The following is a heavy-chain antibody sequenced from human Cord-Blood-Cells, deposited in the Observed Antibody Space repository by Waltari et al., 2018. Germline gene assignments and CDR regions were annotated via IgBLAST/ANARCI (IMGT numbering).Heavy chain of an antibody. Sequence: QVQLQESGPGLVQPSETLSLTCTVSGGSISSHYWSWIRQPPGKGLEWIGYIYYSGSTNYNPSLKSRVTISVDTSKNQFSLKLSSVTAADTAVYYCARGRNGQQLVPHFDYWGQGTLVTVSS. CDR3: ARGRNGQQLVPHFDY. CDR2: IYYSGST. CDR1: GGSISSHY. V-gene: IGHV4-59*11. J-gene: IGHJ4*02. D-gene: IGHD6-13*01.